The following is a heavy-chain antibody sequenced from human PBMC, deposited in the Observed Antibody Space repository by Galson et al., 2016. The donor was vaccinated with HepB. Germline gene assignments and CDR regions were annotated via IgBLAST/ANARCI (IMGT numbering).Heavy chain of an antibody. CDR2: VSAYSGDT. CDR3: GREGYCINGVCSPDYHHYQGIDV. Sequence: SVKVSCKASGHRFGNYGISWVRQAPGQGLEWMGWVSAYSGDTKYAQKLQGRVTMTRDTFTTTVHMELRSLRSDDTAVYYCGREGYCINGVCSPDYHHYQGIDVWGQGTTVTVSS. D-gene: IGHD2-8*01. CDR1: GHRFGNYG. V-gene: IGHV1-18*01. J-gene: IGHJ6*02.